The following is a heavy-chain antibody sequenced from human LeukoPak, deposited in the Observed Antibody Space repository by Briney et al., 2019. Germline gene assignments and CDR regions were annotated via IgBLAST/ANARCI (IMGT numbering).Heavy chain of an antibody. CDR2: IIPMFDTA. V-gene: IGHV1-69*06. Sequence: SVKVSCKASGGTFISYPISWVRQAPGQGREWMGGIIPMFDTADFAQKFQGRVTITADTSTSTAYMQLSSLRSEDTAVYYCARARSGPYGSGSLDAFDIWGQGTMVTVSS. CDR3: ARARSGPYGSGSLDAFDI. CDR1: GGTFISYP. D-gene: IGHD3-10*01. J-gene: IGHJ3*02.